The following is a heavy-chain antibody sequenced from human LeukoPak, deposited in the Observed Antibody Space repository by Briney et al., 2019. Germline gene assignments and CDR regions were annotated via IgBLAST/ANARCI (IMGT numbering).Heavy chain of an antibody. CDR2: IIPILGIA. D-gene: IGHD4-23*01. Sequence: SVKVSCKASGGTFSSYTISWVRQAPGQGLEWMGRIIPILGIADYAQKFQGRVTITADKSTSTAYMELSSLRSEDTAVYYCARGIVYGGNTRYFDYWGQGALVTVSP. CDR3: ARGIVYGGNTRYFDY. CDR1: GGTFSSYT. J-gene: IGHJ4*02. V-gene: IGHV1-69*02.